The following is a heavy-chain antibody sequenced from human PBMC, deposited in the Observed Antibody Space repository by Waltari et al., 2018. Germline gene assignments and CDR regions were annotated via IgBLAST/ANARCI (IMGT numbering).Heavy chain of an antibody. J-gene: IGHJ6*02. CDR2: IVYDGSNK. D-gene: IGHD3-16*01. CDR1: DFILSSVC. CDR3: AKDRGDASGHYYYYGMDV. Sequence: VPLWAFGGVVVHPGRSLRIRRAASDFILSSVCLRPVSPAPGKGLEWVAVIVYDGSNKYNAGSGKGRFTISRDNSKNTLYLQMSSLRAEDTAVYFCAKDRGDASGHYYYYGMDVWGQGTTVTVSS. V-gene: IGHV3-30*18.